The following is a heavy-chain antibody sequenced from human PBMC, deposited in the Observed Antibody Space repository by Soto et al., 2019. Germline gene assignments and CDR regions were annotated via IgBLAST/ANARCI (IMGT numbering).Heavy chain of an antibody. V-gene: IGHV3-30*04. Sequence: EGSLRLSCPASAFMFSAYAMLWVRQAPGKGLEWVAAISCDGANKYYADSIKGRFTISRDNSANTLFLQVNSLRREDTAMYYCARDPSPYTSGWYGIDFWGHGTLVTVSS. D-gene: IGHD6-19*01. CDR2: ISCDGANK. CDR3: ARDPSPYTSGWYGIDF. J-gene: IGHJ4*01. CDR1: AFMFSAYA.